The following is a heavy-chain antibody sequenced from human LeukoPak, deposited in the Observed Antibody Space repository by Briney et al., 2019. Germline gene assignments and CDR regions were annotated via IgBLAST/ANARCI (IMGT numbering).Heavy chain of an antibody. CDR3: ASHDYYYGSGSSSPFDS. D-gene: IGHD3-10*01. CDR2: IYYSGST. J-gene: IGHJ4*02. Sequence: SETLSLTCTVSGGSISGSSYYWGWIRQPPGKGLEWIGSIYYSGSTYYNPSLKSRVTISVDTSKNQFSLKLSSVTAADTAVYYCASHDYYYGSGSSSPFDSWGQGTLVTVSS. CDR1: GGSISGSSYY. V-gene: IGHV4-39*01.